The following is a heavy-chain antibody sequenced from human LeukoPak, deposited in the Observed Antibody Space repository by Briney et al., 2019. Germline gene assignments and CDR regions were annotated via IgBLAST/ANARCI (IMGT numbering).Heavy chain of an antibody. D-gene: IGHD4-17*01. J-gene: IGHJ6*02. CDR1: GGTFSSFA. V-gene: IGHV1-69*04. CDR3: AAPYGDYLPMGYYGMDV. CDR2: IIPILGIA. Sequence: ASVKVSCKASGGTFSSFAISWVRQAPGQGLEWMGRIIPILGIANYAQMFQGRVTITADKSTSTAYMELSSLRSEDTAVYYCAAPYGDYLPMGYYGMDVWGQGTTVTVSS.